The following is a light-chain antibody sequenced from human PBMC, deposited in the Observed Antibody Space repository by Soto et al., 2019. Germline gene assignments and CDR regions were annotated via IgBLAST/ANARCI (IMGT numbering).Light chain of an antibody. CDR3: QQYAASPRT. CDR1: QSVSNNY. CDR2: GAS. J-gene: IGKJ1*01. Sequence: EIVLTQSPGTLSLSPRERATLSCRASQSVSNNYLAWYQHRPGQAPRLLIYGASTRAPGIPDRFSGSGSGTDFTLTISRLAPEDFAVYYCQQYAASPRTFGQGTQLEV. V-gene: IGKV3-20*01.